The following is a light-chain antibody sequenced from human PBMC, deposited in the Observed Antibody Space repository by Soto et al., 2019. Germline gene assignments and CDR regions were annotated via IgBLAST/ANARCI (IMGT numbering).Light chain of an antibody. J-gene: IGLJ2*01. CDR1: ALQKQY. CDR2: KDS. V-gene: IGLV3-25*03. CDR3: QSADSSGTYRV. Sequence: SYELTQPPSVSVSPGQTARITCSGDALQKQYAYWYQQQQGQAPVLVIYKDSERHSGIPERFSVSSSGTTVTLTISGVQAEYEADYYYQSADSSGTYRVFGGGTKLTVL.